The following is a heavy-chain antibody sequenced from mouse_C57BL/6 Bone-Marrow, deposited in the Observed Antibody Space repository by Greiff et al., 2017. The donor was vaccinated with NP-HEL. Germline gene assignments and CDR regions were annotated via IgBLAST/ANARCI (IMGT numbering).Heavy chain of an antibody. CDR2: ISYDGST. CDR1: GYSITSGYY. J-gene: IGHJ3*01. V-gene: IGHV3-6*01. CDR3: ARDRGLRPGLAY. Sequence: EVQLQQSGPGLVKPSPSLSLSCSVTGYSITSGYYWNWIRQLPGNKLEWMGYISYDGSTNYNPTLKNRISITRDTSTNPFFLKLKSVTTEDTATYYCARDRGLRPGLAYWGQGTLVTVSA. D-gene: IGHD2-4*01.